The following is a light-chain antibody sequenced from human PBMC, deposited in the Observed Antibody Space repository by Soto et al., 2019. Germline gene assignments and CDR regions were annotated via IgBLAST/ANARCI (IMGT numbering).Light chain of an antibody. CDR3: QQYNAYSQA. Sequence: DIQMTQAPSTLSASVGDRVTITCQASESFSRWLAWYQQKPGRTPKLLIYQASTLETGVPSRFSGGGSGTEFTLTISSLHPDDFATYYCQQYNAYSQAFGQWTKVEIK. J-gene: IGKJ1*01. CDR1: ESFSRW. V-gene: IGKV1-5*03. CDR2: QAS.